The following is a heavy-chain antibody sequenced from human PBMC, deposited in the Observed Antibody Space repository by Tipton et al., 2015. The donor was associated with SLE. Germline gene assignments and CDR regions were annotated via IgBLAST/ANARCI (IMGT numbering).Heavy chain of an antibody. V-gene: IGHV3-33*01. CDR3: ARGPGSSLHHSAFDI. CDR1: GFTFTTYG. CDR2: IWYDGNKK. Sequence: SLRLSCAASGFTFTTYGMHWVRQAPGKGLEWVAIIWYDGNKKNSTDFVKGRFTISRDNSKNMLYLQMNSLRVEDTAVYYCARGPGSSLHHSAFDIWGQGTMVTVSS. D-gene: IGHD6-13*01. J-gene: IGHJ3*02.